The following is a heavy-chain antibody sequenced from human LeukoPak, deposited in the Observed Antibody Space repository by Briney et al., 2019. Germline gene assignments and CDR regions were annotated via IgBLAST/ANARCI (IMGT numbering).Heavy chain of an antibody. CDR3: ARGTDTIYSWFDP. J-gene: IGHJ5*02. D-gene: IGHD3-3*01. CDR2: ISSSSSSM. Sequence: GESLRLSCAASGFTFSSYGMNWVRQAPGKWLEWVSYISSSSSSMYYADSVKGRFTISRDNAKNSLYLQMNSLRAEDTAVYYCARGTDTIYSWFDPWGQGTLVTVSS. CDR1: GFTFSSYG. V-gene: IGHV3-48*01.